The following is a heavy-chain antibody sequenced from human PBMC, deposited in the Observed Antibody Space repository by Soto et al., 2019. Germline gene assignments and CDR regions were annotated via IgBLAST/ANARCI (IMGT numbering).Heavy chain of an antibody. V-gene: IGHV3-9*01. D-gene: IGHD2-15*01. CDR2: ISWNSVSI. Sequence: GGSLRLSCAASGFTFDDYAMHWVRQAPGKGLEWVSGISWNSVSIGYADSVKGRFTISRDNAKNSLYLQMNSLRSEDTAVYYCARPRRRNVPNSFGSMTPLKYYYYYYGMDVWGQGTTVTVSS. CDR1: GFTFDDYA. CDR3: ARPRRRNVPNSFGSMTPLKYYYYYYGMDV. J-gene: IGHJ6*02.